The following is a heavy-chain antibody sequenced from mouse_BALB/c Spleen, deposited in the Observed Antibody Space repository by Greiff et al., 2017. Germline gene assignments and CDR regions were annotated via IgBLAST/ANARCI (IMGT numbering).Heavy chain of an antibody. D-gene: IGHD2-4*01. CDR2: ISSGSSTI. CDR3: ARGGLMIKGAMDY. CDR1: GFTFSSFG. J-gene: IGHJ4*01. V-gene: IGHV5-17*02. Sequence: DVQLVESGGGLVQPGGSRKLSCAASGFTFSSFGMHWVRQAPEKGLEWVAYISSGSSTIYYADTVKGRFTISRDNPKNTLFLQMTSLRSEDTAMYYCARGGLMIKGAMDYWGQGTSVTVSS.